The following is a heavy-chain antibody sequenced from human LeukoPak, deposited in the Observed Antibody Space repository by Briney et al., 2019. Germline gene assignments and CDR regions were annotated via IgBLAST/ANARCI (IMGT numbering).Heavy chain of an antibody. V-gene: IGHV3-15*01. CDR2: IRSNADGGTT. CDR1: GFTFTNAW. Sequence: KPGGSLRLSCEASGFTFTNAWMTWVRQAPGKGLEWIGRIRSNADGGTTDSVAPVKGRFTISRDDSKNTLYLQMNRLKTEDTGVYFCTTDPKDVRIFGVVIHMDVWGKGTTVTVSS. J-gene: IGHJ6*03. CDR3: TTDPKDVRIFGVVIHMDV. D-gene: IGHD3-3*01.